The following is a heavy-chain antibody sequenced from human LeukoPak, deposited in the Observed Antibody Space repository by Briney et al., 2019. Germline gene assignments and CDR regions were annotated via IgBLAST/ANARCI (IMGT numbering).Heavy chain of an antibody. J-gene: IGHJ4*02. CDR1: GFSFGTYN. Sequence: PGGSLRLSCPASGFSFGTYNMIWVRKAPGKGLEGVSYITPSSATIPDEGSVKGRFAISRDNAKNLLYLQMNSLRVEDTAVYYCARVVYGVTGGDYWGQGTLVSVSS. CDR2: ITPSSATI. D-gene: IGHD3-3*01. CDR3: ARVVYGVTGGDY. V-gene: IGHV3-48*04.